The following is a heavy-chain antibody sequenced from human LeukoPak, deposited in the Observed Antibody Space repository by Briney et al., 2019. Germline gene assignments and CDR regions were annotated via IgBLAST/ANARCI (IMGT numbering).Heavy chain of an antibody. CDR1: GFTFSSYS. CDR2: IKQDGSEK. CDR3: ARDPPWAAH. J-gene: IGHJ3*01. D-gene: IGHD6-6*01. V-gene: IGHV3-7*01. Sequence: GGSLRLSCAASGFTFSSYSMSWVRQAPGKGLEWVANIKQDGSEKYYVDSVKGRFTISRDNAKNSLYLQMNSLRAEDTAVYYCARDPPWAAHWGQGTMVTVSS.